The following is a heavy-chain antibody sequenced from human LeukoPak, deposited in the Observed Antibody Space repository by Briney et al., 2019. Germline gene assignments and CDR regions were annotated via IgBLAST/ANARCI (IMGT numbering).Heavy chain of an antibody. J-gene: IGHJ4*02. D-gene: IGHD2-21*01. Sequence: SETLSLTCTVSGGSISSSSYYWGWLRQPPGKGLEWIGSIYYSGSTYYNPSLKSRVTISVDTSKNQFSLKLSSVTAADTAVYYCARYSRGPYYFDYWGQGTLVTVSS. CDR2: IYYSGST. CDR1: GGSISSSSYY. V-gene: IGHV4-39*07. CDR3: ARYSRGPYYFDY.